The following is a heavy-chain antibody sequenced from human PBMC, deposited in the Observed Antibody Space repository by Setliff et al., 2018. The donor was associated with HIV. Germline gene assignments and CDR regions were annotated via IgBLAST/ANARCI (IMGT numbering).Heavy chain of an antibody. CDR1: GGTFSSYA. CDR2: IIPIFGTA. V-gene: IGHV1-69*13. D-gene: IGHD1-26*01. J-gene: IGHJ4*02. CDR3: ASESHGEGATDY. Sequence: SVKVSCKASGGTFSSYAISWVRQAPGQGLEWMGGIIPIFGTANYAQKFQGRVTITADESTNTAYMELSSLRSEDTAVYYCASESHGEGATDYWGLGTLVTVSS.